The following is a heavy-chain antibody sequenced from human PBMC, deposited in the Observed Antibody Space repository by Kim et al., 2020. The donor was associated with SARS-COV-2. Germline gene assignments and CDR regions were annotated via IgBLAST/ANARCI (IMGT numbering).Heavy chain of an antibody. CDR2: ISYDGSDK. CDR3: AKDLESVVVTAAFDF. CDR1: GFTFSSYG. Sequence: GGSLRLSCAASGFTFSSYGMHWVRQAPGKGLEWVALISYDGSDKDYADSVKGRFTISRDNSKNTLYVQMNSLRAEDTAVYYCAKDLESVVVTAAFDFWGQGTLVTVSS. V-gene: IGHV3-30*18. J-gene: IGHJ4*02. D-gene: IGHD2-21*02.